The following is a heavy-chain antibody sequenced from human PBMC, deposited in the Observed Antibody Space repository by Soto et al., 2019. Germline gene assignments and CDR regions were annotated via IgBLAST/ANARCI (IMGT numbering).Heavy chain of an antibody. V-gene: IGHV1-18*01. J-gene: IGHJ6*02. CDR3: ARGREGRRYNCNYGTYYYYGMDV. D-gene: IGHD1-7*01. CDR2: ISAYNGNT. CDR1: GYTFTSYG. Sequence: QVQLVQSGAEVKKPGASVKVSCKASGYTFTSYGISWIRQAPGQGLEWMGWISAYNGNTNYAQKLQGRVTMTTDTSKSTAYMELRILRSDDTAVYYCARGREGRRYNCNYGTYYYYGMDVWGQGTTVTVSS.